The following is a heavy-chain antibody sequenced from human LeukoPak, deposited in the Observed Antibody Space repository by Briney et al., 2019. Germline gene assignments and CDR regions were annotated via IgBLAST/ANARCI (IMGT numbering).Heavy chain of an antibody. V-gene: IGHV3-13*01. CDR1: GFTFSSYD. CDR2: IGTAGDT. D-gene: IGHD2-2*01. CDR3: TREGCGATSCYTNDY. J-gene: IGHJ4*02. Sequence: GGSLRLSCAASGFTFSSYDMHWVRQATGKGLEWVSAIGTAGDTYYPGSVKGRFTISRENAKNSLYLQMNSLETEDTAVYFCTREGCGATSCYTNDYWGQGTLVTVSS.